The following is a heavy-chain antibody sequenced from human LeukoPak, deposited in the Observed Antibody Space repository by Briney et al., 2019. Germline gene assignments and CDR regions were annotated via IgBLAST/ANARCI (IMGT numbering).Heavy chain of an antibody. CDR3: ARHYYGSENYYFDF. V-gene: IGHV4-59*01. D-gene: IGHD3-10*01. J-gene: IGHJ4*02. CDR2: IYYSGST. CDR1: GGSISSYY. Sequence: SETLSLTCTVSGGSISSYYWSWIRQPPGKGLEWIGYIYYSGSTNYNPSLKSRVTISVDTSKNQFSLKLSSVTAADTAVYYCARHYYGSENYYFDFWGQGTLVTVSS.